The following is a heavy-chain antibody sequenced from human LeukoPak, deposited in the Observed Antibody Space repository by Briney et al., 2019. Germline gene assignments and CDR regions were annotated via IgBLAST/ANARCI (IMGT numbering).Heavy chain of an antibody. Sequence: ASVKVSCKTSGYTFGTYGVAWVRQAPGQGLEWMGWINPNSGGTNYAQKFQGRVTMTRDTSISTAYMELSRLRSDDTAVYYCARMDIVVVPAAIEGFDPWGQGTLVTVSS. J-gene: IGHJ5*02. CDR3: ARMDIVVVPAAIEGFDP. CDR1: GYTFGTYG. V-gene: IGHV1-2*02. D-gene: IGHD2-2*03. CDR2: INPNSGGT.